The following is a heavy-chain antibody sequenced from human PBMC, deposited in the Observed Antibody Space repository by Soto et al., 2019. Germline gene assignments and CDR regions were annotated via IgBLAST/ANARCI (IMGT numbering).Heavy chain of an antibody. CDR1: GFTFSHYG. CDR2: ISYDGSNK. V-gene: IGHV3-30*03. D-gene: IGHD1-26*01. CDR3: ARYSGKYQGPVDY. Sequence: QVQLVESAGGVVQPGRSLRLSCAASGFTFSHYGIHWVRQATGKGLEWLAVISYDGSNKHYADSVKGRFTVSRDNSKNTLYLQRTSLTSEDTAVYFCARYSGKYQGPVDYRGQGTLVTVSS. J-gene: IGHJ4*02.